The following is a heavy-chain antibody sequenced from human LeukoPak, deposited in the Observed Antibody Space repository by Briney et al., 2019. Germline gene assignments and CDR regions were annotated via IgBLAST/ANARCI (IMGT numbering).Heavy chain of an antibody. J-gene: IGHJ4*02. CDR2: IIPIFGTA. V-gene: IGHV1-69*13. CDR3: ARESVRGYSSGGRRIDY. D-gene: IGHD6-19*01. CDR1: GGTFSSYA. Sequence: SVKVSCKASGGTFSSYAISWVRQAPGQGLEWMGGIIPIFGTANYAQKFQGRVTITADESTSTAYMELRSLRSDDTAVYYCARESVRGYSSGGRRIDYWGQGALVTVSS.